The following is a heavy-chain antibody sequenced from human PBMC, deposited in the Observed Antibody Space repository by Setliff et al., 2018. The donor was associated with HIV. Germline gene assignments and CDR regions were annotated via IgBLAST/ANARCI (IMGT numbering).Heavy chain of an antibody. V-gene: IGHV3-23*01. CDR2: ISGSGGST. CDR1: GFTFSSYA. Sequence: GGSLRLSCASSGFTFSSYAMSWVRQAPGKGLEWVSAISGSGGSTYYADSVKGRFTISRDNSKNTLYLQMNSLRAEDTAVYYCARAVTNWNVDGYYFDYWGQGTLVTVSS. J-gene: IGHJ4*02. CDR3: ARAVTNWNVDGYYFDY. D-gene: IGHD1-20*01.